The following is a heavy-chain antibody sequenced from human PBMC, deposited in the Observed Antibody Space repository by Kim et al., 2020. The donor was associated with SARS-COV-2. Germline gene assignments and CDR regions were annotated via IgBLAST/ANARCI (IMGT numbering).Heavy chain of an antibody. D-gene: IGHD3-22*01. Sequence: SDTLSLTCTVSGGSISSYYWSWIRQPPGKGLEWIGYIYYSGSTNYNPSLKSRVTISVDTSKNQFSLKLSSVTAADTAVYYCARHGAYDSSGYIDYWGQGTLVTVSS. V-gene: IGHV4-59*08. CDR3: ARHGAYDSSGYIDY. J-gene: IGHJ4*02. CDR2: IYYSGST. CDR1: GGSISSYY.